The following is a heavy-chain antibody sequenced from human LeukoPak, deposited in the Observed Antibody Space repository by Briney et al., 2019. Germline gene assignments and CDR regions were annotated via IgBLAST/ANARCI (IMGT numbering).Heavy chain of an antibody. J-gene: IGHJ3*02. CDR1: GYTFTNYY. CDR2: INPSGGST. D-gene: IGHD2-2*01. Sequence: ASVKVSCKASGYTFTNYYVHWVRQAPGQGLEWMGVINPSGGSTNYAQKFQGRVTMTRDTSTSTVYMELSSLRSEDTAVYYCAREAVPAAIRAFDIWGQGTMVTVSS. CDR3: AREAVPAAIRAFDI. V-gene: IGHV1-46*01.